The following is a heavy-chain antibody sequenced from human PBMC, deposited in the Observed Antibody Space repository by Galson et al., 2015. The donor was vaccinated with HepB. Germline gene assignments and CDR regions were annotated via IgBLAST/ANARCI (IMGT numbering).Heavy chain of an antibody. CDR3: AKGRRYNWNDFAFDV. J-gene: IGHJ3*01. Sequence: SLRLSCAASGFTLSSYAMTWVRQAPGKGLEWVSAISGSGGSTYYADSVRGRFTISRDNSKNTLYLQMTSLGAEDTAIYYCAKGRRYNWNDFAFDVRGQGTMVTVSS. D-gene: IGHD1-20*01. CDR1: GFTLSSYA. CDR2: ISGSGGST. V-gene: IGHV3-23*01.